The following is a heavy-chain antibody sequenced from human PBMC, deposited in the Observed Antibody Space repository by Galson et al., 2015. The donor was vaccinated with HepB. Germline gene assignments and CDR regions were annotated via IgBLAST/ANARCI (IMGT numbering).Heavy chain of an antibody. D-gene: IGHD3-3*01. V-gene: IGHV1-24*01. Sequence: SVKVSCKVSGYTLTELSMHWVRQAPGKGLEWVGGFDPEDAETIYAQKFQGRVTMTEDTSTDTAYMELSSLRSEDTAVYYCATADRDYDFWSGLYAFDVWGQGTMVTVSS. J-gene: IGHJ3*01. CDR3: ATADRDYDFWSGLYAFDV. CDR1: GYTLTELS. CDR2: FDPEDAET.